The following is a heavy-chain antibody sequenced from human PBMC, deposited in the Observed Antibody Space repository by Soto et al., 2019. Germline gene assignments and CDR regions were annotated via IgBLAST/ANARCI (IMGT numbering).Heavy chain of an antibody. J-gene: IGHJ2*01. CDR2: ISYDGSNK. V-gene: IGHV3-30*18. CDR3: AKCSTAYCGGDCYCWYFDL. D-gene: IGHD2-21*02. CDR1: GFTFSSYG. Sequence: QVQLVESGGGVVQPGRSLRLSCAASGFTFSSYGMHWVRQAPGKGLEWVAVISYDGSNKYYADSVKGRFTISRDNSKNSLYLQMNSVSAEDTGVYYGAKCSTAYCGGDCYCWYFDLWGRGNLVTVSS.